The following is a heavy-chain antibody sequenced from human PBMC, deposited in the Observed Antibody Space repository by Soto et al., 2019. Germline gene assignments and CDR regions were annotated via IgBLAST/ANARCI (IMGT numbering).Heavy chain of an antibody. CDR3: ARGGWVWSGYYPFDY. CDR1: GGSISSGGYY. Sequence: QVQLQESGPGLVKPSQTLSLTCTVSGGSISSGGYYWSWIRQHPGKGLEWIGYTYYSGSTYYNPSLKSRVTISVDTSKNQFSLKLSSVTAADTAVYYCARGGWVWSGYYPFDYWGQGTLVTVSS. V-gene: IGHV4-31*03. D-gene: IGHD3-3*01. CDR2: TYYSGST. J-gene: IGHJ4*02.